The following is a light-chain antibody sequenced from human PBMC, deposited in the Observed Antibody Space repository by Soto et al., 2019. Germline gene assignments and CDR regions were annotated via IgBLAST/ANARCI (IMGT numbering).Light chain of an antibody. CDR2: DVS. CDR1: SSDVGGYKH. J-gene: IGLJ3*02. Sequence: QSVLTQPASVSGSPGQSITISCTGTSSDVGGYKHVSWYQQHTGKAPKLMIYDVSNRPSGVSNRFSGSKSGNTASLTISGLQAEDEADYYCSSYTSSSTLVFGGGTKLTVL. CDR3: SSYTSSSTLV. V-gene: IGLV2-14*01.